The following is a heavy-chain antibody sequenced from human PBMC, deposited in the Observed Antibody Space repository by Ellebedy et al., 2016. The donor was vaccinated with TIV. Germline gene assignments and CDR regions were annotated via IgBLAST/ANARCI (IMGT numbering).Heavy chain of an antibody. CDR1: GFSFRSYW. V-gene: IGHV3-7*01. Sequence: GESLKISCAASGFSFRSYWMTWVRQAPGKGLEWVAKIRQEGDEIYYVESVKGRFTISRDNAKNSLFLQMNSLRVEDTAVYYCARRANYGDYAVQVNPWFDPWGQGTLVTVSS. CDR3: ARRANYGDYAVQVNPWFDP. CDR2: IRQEGDEI. D-gene: IGHD4-17*01. J-gene: IGHJ5*02.